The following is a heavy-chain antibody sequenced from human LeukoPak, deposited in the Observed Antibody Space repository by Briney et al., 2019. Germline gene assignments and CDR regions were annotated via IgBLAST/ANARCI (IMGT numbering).Heavy chain of an antibody. D-gene: IGHD1-26*01. CDR2: IIPELDVA. CDR3: ARVFRGGSYSAFDI. CDR1: GDNFSSYV. J-gene: IGHJ3*02. Sequence: SVKVSCKAPGDNFSSYVITWVRQAPGQGLEWMGRIIPELDVANLAQVFKGRVTITADKSTSTAYMELSSLRSEDTAVYYCARVFRGGSYSAFDIWGQGTMVTVSS. V-gene: IGHV1-69*04.